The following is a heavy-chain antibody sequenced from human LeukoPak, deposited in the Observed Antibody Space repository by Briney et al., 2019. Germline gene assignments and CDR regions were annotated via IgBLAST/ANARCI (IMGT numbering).Heavy chain of an antibody. CDR2: ISGGGETT. CDR1: GFRFSSYA. V-gene: IGHV3-23*01. J-gene: IGHJ4*02. Sequence: GGSLRLSCAVSGFRFSSYAMNWVRQAPGKGLEWVSAISGGGETTFYADSVKGRFTISRDNSKNTLYLQMDSLRAEDTAIYYCATAGGYWGQGTLVTVSS. CDR3: ATAGGY.